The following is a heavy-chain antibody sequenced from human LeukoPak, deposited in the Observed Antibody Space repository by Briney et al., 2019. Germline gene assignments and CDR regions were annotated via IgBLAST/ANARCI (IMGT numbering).Heavy chain of an antibody. CDR2: IRSKAYGGTT. CDR1: GFTFGDYA. V-gene: IGHV3-49*03. Sequence: GGSLRLSCTASGFTFGDYAMSWFRQAPGKGLEWVGFIRSKAYGGTTEYAASVKGRFTISRDDSKSIAYLQMNSLKTEDTAVYYCTTSEREYGSGSYAIDYWGQGTLVTVSS. CDR3: TTSEREYGSGSYAIDY. J-gene: IGHJ4*02. D-gene: IGHD3-10*01.